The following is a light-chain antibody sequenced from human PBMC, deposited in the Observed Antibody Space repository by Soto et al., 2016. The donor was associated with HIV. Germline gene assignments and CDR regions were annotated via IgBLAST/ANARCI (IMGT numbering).Light chain of an antibody. CDR1: QGINTY. V-gene: IGKV1-16*02. CDR3: QHYNSYPRA. J-gene: IGKJ1*01. Sequence: DIQMTQSPSSLSASVGDSVTITCRASQGINTYIAWFQQKFGKAPKSLIYGVSSLQSGVPSKFGGNGSETDFTLTINNLQPEDSATYYCQHYNSYPRAFGQGTKVEI. CDR2: GVS.